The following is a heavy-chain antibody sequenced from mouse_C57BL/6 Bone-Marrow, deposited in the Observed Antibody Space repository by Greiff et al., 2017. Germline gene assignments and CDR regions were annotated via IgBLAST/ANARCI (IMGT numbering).Heavy chain of an antibody. J-gene: IGHJ2*01. D-gene: IGHD2-2*01. Sequence: EVQLQQSGPELVKPGASVKIPCKASGYTFTDYNMDWVKQSHGKSLEWIGDINPNNGGTIYNQKFKGKATLTVDKFSSTAYMDLRSLTSEDTAFFYCARSGDGSDPYYVDYWGQGTTRTVSS. CDR2: INPNNGGT. CDR3: ARSGDGSDPYYVDY. V-gene: IGHV1-18*01. CDR1: GYTFTDYN.